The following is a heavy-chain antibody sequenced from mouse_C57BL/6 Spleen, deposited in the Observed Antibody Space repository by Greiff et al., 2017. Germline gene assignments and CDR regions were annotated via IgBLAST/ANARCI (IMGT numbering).Heavy chain of an antibody. D-gene: IGHD2-5*01. CDR1: GYSITSGYY. CDR3: AREGNYYSNSWFAY. CDR2: ISYDGSN. J-gene: IGHJ3*01. Sequence: EVKLEESGPGLVKPSQSLSLTCSVTGYSITSGYYWNWIRQFPGNKLEWMGYISYDGSNNYNPSLKNRISITRDTSKNQFFLKLNSVTTEDTATYYCAREGNYYSNSWFAYWGQGTLVTVSA. V-gene: IGHV3-6*01.